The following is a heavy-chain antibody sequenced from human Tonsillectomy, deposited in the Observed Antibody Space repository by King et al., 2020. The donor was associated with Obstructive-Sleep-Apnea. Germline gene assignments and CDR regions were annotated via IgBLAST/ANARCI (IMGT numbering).Heavy chain of an antibody. V-gene: IGHV1-24*01. CDR3: ATAVPYCSGGTCYLDFYYYGMDV. CDR1: GYSVPELS. J-gene: IGHJ6*02. Sequence: QLVQSGAEVKKPGASVKVSCKVSGYSVPELSMQWVRQAPGKGLEGRGGFDFEVVETTYAQNFQGRLTMTKDTSSDTAYMELSSLRSEDTAVYYCATAVPYCSGGTCYLDFYYYGMDVWGQGTTVTVSS. D-gene: IGHD2-15*01. CDR2: FDFEVVET.